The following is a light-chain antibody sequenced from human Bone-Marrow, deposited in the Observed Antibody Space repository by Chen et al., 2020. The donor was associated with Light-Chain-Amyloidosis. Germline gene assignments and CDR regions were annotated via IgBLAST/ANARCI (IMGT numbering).Light chain of an antibody. CDR1: RTISTW. CDR3: QQYNSNPLT. V-gene: IGKV1-5*03. J-gene: IGKJ4*01. Sequence: IQMIQSPSTLSASVGDRVTFTCRASRTISTWLAWYQQKPGKAPKLLIYKAFTLESGVPSRFSGSGSGTEFTLTIRSLQPDDFATYYCQQYNSNPLTFGGGTKVEIK. CDR2: KAF.